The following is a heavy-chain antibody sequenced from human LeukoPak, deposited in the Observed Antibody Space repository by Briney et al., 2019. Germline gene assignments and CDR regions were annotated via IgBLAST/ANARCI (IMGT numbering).Heavy chain of an antibody. CDR3: ARGVALAGNPNWFDP. CDR1: GFIFSNYA. D-gene: IGHD6-13*01. J-gene: IGHJ5*02. Sequence: PGRSLRLSCAASGFIFSNYAMRWVRQAPGTGLEWLAVIWSDGSKIYYADSVKGRFTISRDNSKNTLYLQMNSLRVEDTALYYCARGVALAGNPNWFDPWGQGTLVTVSS. V-gene: IGHV3-33*01. CDR2: IWSDGSKI.